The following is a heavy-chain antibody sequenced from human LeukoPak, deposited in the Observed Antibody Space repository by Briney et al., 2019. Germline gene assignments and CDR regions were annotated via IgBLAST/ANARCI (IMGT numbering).Heavy chain of an antibody. V-gene: IGHV3-23*01. CDR3: AKRAGANNGPFDF. D-gene: IGHD1/OR15-1a*01. CDR1: KFTFNNYG. CDR2: ISASSETT. J-gene: IGHJ4*02. Sequence: TGGSLRLSCADSKFTFNNYGASWVRQAPGRGLEWVSGISASSETTYYADSVKGRFTISRDSSRTILYLQMHGLRAEDTGLYFCAKRAGANNGPFDFWGRGALVTVSS.